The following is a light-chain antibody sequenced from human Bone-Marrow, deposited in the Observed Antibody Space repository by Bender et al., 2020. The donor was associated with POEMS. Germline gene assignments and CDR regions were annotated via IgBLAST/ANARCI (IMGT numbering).Light chain of an antibody. CDR2: SSH. CDR3: SSYAGSSADVI. Sequence: GTPGQRVTISCSGGSSNIGAHAVNWYQHLPGTAPKLLIYSSHRRPSEVPDRFSGSRSGTSASLTISGLQAEDEADYYCSSYAGSSADVIFGGGTKLTVL. CDR1: SSNIGAHA. J-gene: IGLJ2*01. V-gene: IGLV1-44*01.